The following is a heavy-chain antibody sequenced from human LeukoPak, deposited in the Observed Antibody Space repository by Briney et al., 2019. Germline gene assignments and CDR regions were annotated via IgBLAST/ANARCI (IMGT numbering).Heavy chain of an antibody. CDR1: GFTFSSYA. CDR2: TSGSGGST. V-gene: IGHV3-23*01. CDR3: AKADNWNDFYYFDY. J-gene: IGHJ4*02. D-gene: IGHD1-1*01. Sequence: GGSLRLSCAASGFTFSSYAMSWVRQAPGKGLEWVSATSGSGGSTYYADSVKGRFTISRDNSKNTLYLQMNSLRAEDTAVYYCAKADNWNDFYYFDYWGQGTLVTVSS.